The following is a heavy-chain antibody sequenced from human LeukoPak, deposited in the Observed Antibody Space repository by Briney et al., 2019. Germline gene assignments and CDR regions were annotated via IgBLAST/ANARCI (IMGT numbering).Heavy chain of an antibody. CDR1: GFTFSNYA. V-gene: IGHV3-23*01. CDR3: SKQSLSGYGSGWDWYFDL. Sequence: GGSLRLSCAASGFTFSNYAMSWVRQAPGKGLEWVSAISGSGGTTYYADSVKGRFAISRDNSNTLYLQMNSLRAEDTAIYYCSKQSLSGYGSGWDWYFDLWGRGTLVTVSS. CDR2: ISGSGGTT. J-gene: IGHJ2*01. D-gene: IGHD6-25*01.